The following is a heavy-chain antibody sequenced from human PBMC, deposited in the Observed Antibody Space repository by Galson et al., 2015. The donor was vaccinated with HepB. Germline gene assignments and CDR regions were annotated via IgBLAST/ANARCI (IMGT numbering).Heavy chain of an antibody. CDR3: AKGDFWSGYLDLYYMDV. CDR2: ISGSGSST. V-gene: IGHV3-23*01. D-gene: IGHD3-3*01. CDR1: GFTFSTYP. J-gene: IGHJ6*03. Sequence: SLRLSCAASGFTFSTYPMTWVRQTPGKGLEWVPAISGSGSSTYYADSVKGRFTISRDNSKNTLYLQMNSLRAEDTAVYYCAKGDFWSGYLDLYYMDVWGKGTTVTVSS.